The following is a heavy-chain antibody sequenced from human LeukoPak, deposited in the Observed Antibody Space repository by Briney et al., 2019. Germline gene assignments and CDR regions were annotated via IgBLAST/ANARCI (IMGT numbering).Heavy chain of an antibody. Sequence: GGSLRLSCAASGFTFSNHAMNWVRQTPGKGLEWVSSIGGNGVSTYYADSVEGRFTISRDNSKDTLYLQMNSLSAEDTAVYYCARCTKYTTGWCNWFDPWGQGTLVTVSS. CDR1: GFTFSNHA. J-gene: IGHJ5*02. CDR3: ARCTKYTTGWCNWFDP. D-gene: IGHD6-19*01. V-gene: IGHV3-23*01. CDR2: IGGNGVST.